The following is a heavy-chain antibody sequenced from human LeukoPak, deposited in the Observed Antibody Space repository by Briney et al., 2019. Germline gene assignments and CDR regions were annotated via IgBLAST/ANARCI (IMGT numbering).Heavy chain of an antibody. Sequence: PGGSLRLSCAASGFTFSSYAMSWIRQAPGKGLEWVSFISSSGSTMYYADSVKGRFTISRDNAKNSLYLQMNSLRAEDTAVYYCATRGPDSSGFYRFDYWGQGTLVTVSS. CDR2: ISSSGSTM. J-gene: IGHJ4*02. CDR1: GFTFSSYA. CDR3: ATRGPDSSGFYRFDY. D-gene: IGHD3-22*01. V-gene: IGHV3-11*01.